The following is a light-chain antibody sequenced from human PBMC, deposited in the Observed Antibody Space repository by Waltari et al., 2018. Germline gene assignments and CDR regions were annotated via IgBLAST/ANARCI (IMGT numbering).Light chain of an antibody. CDR3: CSYAGSYTLV. Sequence: DIVMTQSPDSLAVSLGERATINCKSSQSVLYSSNNLNYLPWYQQKPGQPPKLLIYWASTRESGVPDRFSGSGSGTDFTLTISSLQAEDVAVYYCCSYAGSYTLVFGGGTK. J-gene: IGKJ4*01. CDR1: QSVLYSSNNLNY. V-gene: IGKV4-1*01. CDR2: WAS.